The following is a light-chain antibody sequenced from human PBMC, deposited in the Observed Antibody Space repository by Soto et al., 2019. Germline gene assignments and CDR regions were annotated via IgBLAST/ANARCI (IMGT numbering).Light chain of an antibody. J-gene: IGKJ5*01. CDR3: QQYATSPIT. Sequence: EKVLTPSPGPLSLSSGGKAPPSRRASQSVGRNYPAWFQQKSGQAARLVIYGASSRAAGIPDRLSGSGSGTDFTLTISRLEPEDFAVYYCQQYATSPITFGQGTRLEIK. CDR1: QSVGRNY. V-gene: IGKV3-20*01. CDR2: GAS.